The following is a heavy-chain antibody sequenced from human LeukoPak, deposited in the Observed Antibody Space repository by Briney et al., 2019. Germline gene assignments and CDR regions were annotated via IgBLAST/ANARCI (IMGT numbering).Heavy chain of an antibody. Sequence: PSETLSLTCTVSGDSISSSSYYWGWIRQPPGKGLEWIGSIYYSGSTYYNPSLKSRVTISVDTSKNQFSLKLSSVTATDTAVYYCARQPRDSGGYVSAWGQGTLVTVSS. CDR1: GDSISSSSYY. V-gene: IGHV4-39*01. CDR2: IYYSGST. D-gene: IGHD4-17*01. CDR3: ARQPRDSGGYVSA. J-gene: IGHJ4*02.